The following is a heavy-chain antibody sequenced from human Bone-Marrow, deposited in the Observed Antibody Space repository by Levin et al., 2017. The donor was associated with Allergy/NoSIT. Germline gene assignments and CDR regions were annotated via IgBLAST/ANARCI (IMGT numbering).Heavy chain of an antibody. Sequence: SETLSLTCAVYGGSFSGYYWSWIRQPPGKGLEWIGEINHSGSTNYNPSLKSRVTISVDTSKNQFSLKLSSVTAADTAVYYCARGDYSNVGWFDPWGQGTLVIVSS. D-gene: IGHD4-11*01. J-gene: IGHJ5*02. V-gene: IGHV4-34*01. CDR2: INHSGST. CDR3: ARGDYSNVGWFDP. CDR1: GGSFSGYY.